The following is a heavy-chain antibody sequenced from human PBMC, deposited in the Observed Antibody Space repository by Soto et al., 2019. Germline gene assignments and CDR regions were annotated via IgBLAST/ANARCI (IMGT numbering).Heavy chain of an antibody. D-gene: IGHD2-2*01. Sequence: SETLSLTCAVYGGSFSGYYWSWIRQPPGKGLEWIGEINHSGSTNYNPSLKSRVTISVDTSKNQFSLKLSSVTAADTAVYYCARGPYCSSTSCYFYYYYGMDVWGQGTTVTVSS. V-gene: IGHV4-34*01. CDR1: GGSFSGYY. J-gene: IGHJ6*02. CDR3: ARGPYCSSTSCYFYYYYGMDV. CDR2: INHSGST.